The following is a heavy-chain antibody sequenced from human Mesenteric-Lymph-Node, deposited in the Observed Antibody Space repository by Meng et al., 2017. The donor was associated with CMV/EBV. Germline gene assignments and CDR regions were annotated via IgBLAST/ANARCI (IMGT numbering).Heavy chain of an antibody. CDR1: GYTFTTYG. D-gene: IGHD1-26*01. Sequence: ASVKVSCKASGYTFTTYGISWVRQAPGQGLEWMGWISAYNGNTNYAQKLQGRVTMTTDASTSTVSMELRSLRSDDTAVYYCARGSGTYYGKFLAFDIWGQGTMVTVSS. V-gene: IGHV1-18*01. CDR3: ARGSGTYYGKFLAFDI. J-gene: IGHJ3*02. CDR2: ISAYNGNT.